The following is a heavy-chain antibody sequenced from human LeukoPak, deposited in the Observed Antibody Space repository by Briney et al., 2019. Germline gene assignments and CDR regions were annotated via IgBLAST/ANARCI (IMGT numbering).Heavy chain of an antibody. D-gene: IGHD6-19*01. CDR1: GYSFTSYW. Sequence: GESLKISCKGSGYSFTSYWIGWVRQMPGKGLEWMGIIYPGDSDTRYSPSSQGQVTISADKSISTAYLQWSSLKASDTAMYYCARRSRIAVAGTYYYYYMDVWGKGTTVTVSS. J-gene: IGHJ6*03. V-gene: IGHV5-51*01. CDR2: IYPGDSDT. CDR3: ARRSRIAVAGTYYYYYMDV.